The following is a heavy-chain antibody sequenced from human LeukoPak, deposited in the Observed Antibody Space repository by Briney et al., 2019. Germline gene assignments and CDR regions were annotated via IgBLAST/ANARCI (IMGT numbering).Heavy chain of an antibody. CDR2: IYHSGST. V-gene: IGHV4-38-2*02. CDR3: ARKDIVVVVAAPGATFDY. Sequence: SETLSLTCTVSGYSISSGYYWGWIRQPPGKGLEWVGSIYHSGSTYYNPSLKSRVTISVDTSKNQFSLKLSSVTAADTAVYYCARKDIVVVVAAPGATFDYWGQGTLVTVSS. CDR1: GYSISSGYY. D-gene: IGHD2-15*01. J-gene: IGHJ4*02.